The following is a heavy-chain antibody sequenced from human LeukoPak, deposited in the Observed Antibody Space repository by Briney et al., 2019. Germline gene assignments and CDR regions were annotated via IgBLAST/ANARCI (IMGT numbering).Heavy chain of an antibody. D-gene: IGHD2-2*01. V-gene: IGHV3-23*01. J-gene: IGHJ4*02. Sequence: AGGSLRLSCAASGFTFSSYAMSWVRQAPGKGLEWVSAISGSGGSTYYADSVKGRFTISRDNSKNTLYLQMNSLRAEDTAVYYCAKDRRIVVVPAATNDLDYWGQGTLVSVSS. CDR1: GFTFSSYA. CDR2: ISGSGGST. CDR3: AKDRRIVVVPAATNDLDY.